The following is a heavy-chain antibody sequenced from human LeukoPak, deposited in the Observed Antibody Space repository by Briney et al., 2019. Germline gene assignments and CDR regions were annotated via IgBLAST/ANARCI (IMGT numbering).Heavy chain of an antibody. J-gene: IGHJ4*02. CDR1: GFTFSTYW. CDR3: AKDLNNDFWSGYRLYFDY. V-gene: IGHV3-23*03. D-gene: IGHD3-3*01. CDR2: IYSDNT. Sequence: GGSLRLSCAASGFTFSTYWMTWVRQAPGKGLEWVSFIYSDNTHYSDSVKGRFTISRDNSKNTLYLQMNSLRAEDTAVYYCAKDLNNDFWSGYRLYFDYWGQGTLVTVSS.